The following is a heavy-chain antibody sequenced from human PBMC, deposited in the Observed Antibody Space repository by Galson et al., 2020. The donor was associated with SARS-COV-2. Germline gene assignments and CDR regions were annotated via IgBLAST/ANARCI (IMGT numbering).Heavy chain of an antibody. CDR1: GFTFSNAW. Sequence: GGSLRLSCAASGFTFSNAWMSWVRQAPGKGLEWVGRIKSKTDGGTTDYATPVKGRFTISRDDSKNTLYLQMNSLKTEDTAVYYCTTDRKSIVGATTIACWGQGTLVTVSS. J-gene: IGHJ4*02. V-gene: IGHV3-15*01. CDR2: IKSKTDGGTT. D-gene: IGHD1-26*01. CDR3: TTDRKSIVGATTIAC.